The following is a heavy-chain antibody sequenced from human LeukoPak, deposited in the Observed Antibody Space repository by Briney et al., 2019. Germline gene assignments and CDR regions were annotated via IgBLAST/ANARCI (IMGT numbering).Heavy chain of an antibody. D-gene: IGHD1-20*01. V-gene: IGHV3-74*01. J-gene: IGHJ3*01. CDR3: AKVVTGSRNAFDV. CDR2: VNPDGTTT. Sequence: PGGSLRLSCAASGFSLSTSWMHWVRQAPGKGLVRVSRVNPDGTTTDYADAVRGRFTISRDNAKNTLYLETNSLRAEDTALYYCAKVVTGSRNAFDVWGQGTMVTVSS. CDR1: GFSLSTSW.